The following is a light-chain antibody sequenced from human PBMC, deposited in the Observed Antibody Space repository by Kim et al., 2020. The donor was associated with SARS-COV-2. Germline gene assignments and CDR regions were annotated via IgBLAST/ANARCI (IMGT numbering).Light chain of an antibody. CDR2: GKN. J-gene: IGLJ2*01. CDR1: SLRTYY. Sequence: SSELTQDPAVSVALGQTVRITCQGDSLRTYYAAWYQQKPGQAPVLVIYGKNDRPSGIPDRFSGSSSGNIASLTIAGAQAEDEADYYCKSRDTNTNEVFGGGTQLTVL. V-gene: IGLV3-19*01. CDR3: KSRDTNTNEV.